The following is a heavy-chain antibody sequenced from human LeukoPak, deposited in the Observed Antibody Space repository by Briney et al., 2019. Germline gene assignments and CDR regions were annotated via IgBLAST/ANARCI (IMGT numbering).Heavy chain of an antibody. D-gene: IGHD3-22*01. Sequence: GGSLRLSCAASGFTFSSCAMSWVRQAPGKGLEWVSAIIASGGSTYYADSVKGRFTISRDNSKNTLYLQMNSLRAEDTAVYYCARIAPYYYDSSGYYYRGPFDYWGQGTLVTVSS. CDR1: GFTFSSCA. J-gene: IGHJ4*02. CDR2: IIASGGST. CDR3: ARIAPYYYDSSGYYYRGPFDY. V-gene: IGHV3-23*01.